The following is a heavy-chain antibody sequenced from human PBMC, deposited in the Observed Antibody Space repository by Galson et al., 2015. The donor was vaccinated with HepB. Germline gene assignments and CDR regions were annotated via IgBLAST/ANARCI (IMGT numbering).Heavy chain of an antibody. V-gene: IGHV3-21*01. J-gene: IGHJ4*02. D-gene: IGHD3-3*01. CDR2: ISSSSSYI. CDR1: GFTFSSYS. Sequence: SLRLSCAASGFTFSSYSMNWVRQAPGKGLEWVSSISSSSSYIYYADSVKGRFTISRDNAKNSLYLQMNSLRAEDTAVYYCARNGPGTYYDFWSGYYFDYWGQGTLVTVSS. CDR3: ARNGPGTYYDFWSGYYFDY.